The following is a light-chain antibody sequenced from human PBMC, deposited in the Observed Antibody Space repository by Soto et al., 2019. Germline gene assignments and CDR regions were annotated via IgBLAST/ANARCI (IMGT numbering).Light chain of an antibody. J-gene: IGLJ1*01. CDR1: SSDVGNYKY. V-gene: IGLV2-14*01. CDR3: SSYTSSNTLV. CDR2: EVT. Sequence: QSVLTQPASVSGSPGQSITISCTGTSSDVGNYKYVSWYQQHPGKAPKLMIYEVTNRPSGVSNRFSGSKSGSTASLTISGLQAEDEADYYCSSYTSSNTLVFGTGTKLTVL.